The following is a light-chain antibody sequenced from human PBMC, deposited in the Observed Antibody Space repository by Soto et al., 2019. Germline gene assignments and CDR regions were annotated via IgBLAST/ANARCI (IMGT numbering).Light chain of an antibody. J-gene: IGKJ3*01. CDR3: QQYYSTPPT. CDR1: QSVLYSSNNKTY. V-gene: IGKV4-1*01. Sequence: DIVMNQSPASLAVSLGERATINCKSRQSVLYSSNNKTYLSWYQQKPGQRPKLFIYWASTRGSGVPDRFSGSGSGTDFTLTISSLQAEDVAIYYCQQYYSTPPTFGPGTKVDIK. CDR2: WAS.